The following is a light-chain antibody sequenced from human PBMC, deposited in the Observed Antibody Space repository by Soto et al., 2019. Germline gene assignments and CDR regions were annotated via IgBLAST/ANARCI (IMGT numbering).Light chain of an antibody. CDR2: EVN. V-gene: IGLV2-14*01. CDR3: SSLSTTSTPIV. CDR1: SSELGLYNY. J-gene: IGLJ1*01. Sequence: QSVLTQPASVSGFPGQSITSPCTGASSELGLYNYVSWYQHHPGKAPKLLISEVNVRPSGLSDRFSASKAGNTASLTISGLQPEDEAYYYCSSLSTTSTPIVFGSGPKLTVL.